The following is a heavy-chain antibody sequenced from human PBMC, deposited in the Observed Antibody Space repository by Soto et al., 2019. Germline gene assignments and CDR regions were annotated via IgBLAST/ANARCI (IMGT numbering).Heavy chain of an antibody. J-gene: IGHJ3*01. D-gene: IGHD4-17*01. CDR2: INPSGGST. Sequence: QVQLVQSGAEVKKPGASVKVSCKASGYTFTSYYMHWVRQAPGQGLEWMGIINPSGGSTSYAQKCQGGLTMTREPSTGPVYLDLSRLSSEDTAVYYCACETYGDYTFGAFDVWGRGTLVTVSS. CDR1: GYTFTSYY. CDR3: ACETYGDYTFGAFDV. V-gene: IGHV1-46*01.